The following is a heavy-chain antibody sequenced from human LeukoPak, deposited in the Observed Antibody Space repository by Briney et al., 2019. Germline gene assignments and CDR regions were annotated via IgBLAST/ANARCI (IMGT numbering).Heavy chain of an antibody. J-gene: IGHJ4*01. CDR1: GSSFHNYY. V-gene: IGHV4-34*01. Sequence: PSETLSLTCAVYGSSFHNYYWTWIRQPPGKRLEWLGEIGHSGGTNYNPSLNSRVTISLDTSKNQFSLKLTSVTAADTAIYYCARSGTYQHSSAYDYWGQGNLVTVSS. D-gene: IGHD3-10*01. CDR2: IGHSGGT. CDR3: ARSGTYQHSSAYDY.